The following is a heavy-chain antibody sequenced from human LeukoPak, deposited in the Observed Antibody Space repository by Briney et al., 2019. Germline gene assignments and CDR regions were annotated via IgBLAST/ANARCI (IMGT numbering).Heavy chain of an antibody. V-gene: IGHV1-18*04. CDR2: ISAYNGDT. J-gene: IGHJ4*02. Sequence: ASVKVSCKTSGYTLASYGISWVRQAPGQGLEWMGWISAYNGDTIYAQRFQGTVTMTTDTTTSTAFMELRTLGSDDTALYYCARDTPVAVGGYFDFWGQGTQVTVSS. CDR3: ARDTPVAVGGYFDF. CDR1: GYTLASYG. D-gene: IGHD6-19*01.